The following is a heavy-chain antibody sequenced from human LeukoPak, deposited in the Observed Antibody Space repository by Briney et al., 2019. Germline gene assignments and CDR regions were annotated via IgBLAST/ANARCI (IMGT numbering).Heavy chain of an antibody. V-gene: IGHV1-18*01. CDR1: VGTFISYA. CDR2: ISPYSGNT. J-gene: IGHJ4*02. CDR3: ARTSGVSAAGSPYYFDC. Sequence: GSSLKVSCKASVGTFISYAISWVRQAPGQGLECRGWISPYSGNTDYTERPQGRVTMTTDTSTTTAFMELRSLRSDDTAVYYCARTSGVSAAGSPYYFDCWGQGTLVTVSS. D-gene: IGHD6-13*01.